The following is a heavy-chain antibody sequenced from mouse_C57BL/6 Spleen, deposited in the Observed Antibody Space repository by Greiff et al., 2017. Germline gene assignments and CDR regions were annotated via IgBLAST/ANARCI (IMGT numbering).Heavy chain of an antibody. V-gene: IGHV2-6*01. J-gene: IGHJ3*01. CDR2: IWGVGST. CDR3: ATLYYGSSYEAY. Sequence: QVQLKESGPGLVAPSQSLSITCTVSGFSLTSYGVDWVRQSPGKGLEWLGVIWGVGSTNYNSALKSRLSISKDNSKSQVFLKMNSLQTDDTAMYYCATLYYGSSYEAYWGQGTLVTVSA. D-gene: IGHD1-1*01. CDR1: GFSLTSYG.